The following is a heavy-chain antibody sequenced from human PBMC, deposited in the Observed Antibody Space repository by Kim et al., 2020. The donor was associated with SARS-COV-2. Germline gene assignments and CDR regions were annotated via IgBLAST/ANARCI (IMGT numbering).Heavy chain of an antibody. J-gene: IGHJ4*02. D-gene: IGHD3-22*01. CDR3: ASLLPDYYDSSGTDY. V-gene: IGHV4-31*02. Sequence: PALKSRVTISVDTSKNQFSLKLSSVTAADTAVYYCASLLPDYYDSSGTDYWGQGTLVTVSS.